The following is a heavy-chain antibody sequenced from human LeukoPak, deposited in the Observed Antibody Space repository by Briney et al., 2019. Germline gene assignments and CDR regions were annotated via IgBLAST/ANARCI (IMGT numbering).Heavy chain of an antibody. CDR3: AKREYCSGGSCYSGWFDP. J-gene: IGHJ5*02. Sequence: SVKVSCKASGGTSSSYAISWVRQAPGQGLEWMGGIIPIFGTANYAQKFQGGVTITADESTSTAYMELSSLRSEDTAVYYCAKREYCSGGSCYSGWFDPWGQGTLVTVSS. V-gene: IGHV1-69*01. CDR1: GGTSSSYA. CDR2: IIPIFGTA. D-gene: IGHD2-15*01.